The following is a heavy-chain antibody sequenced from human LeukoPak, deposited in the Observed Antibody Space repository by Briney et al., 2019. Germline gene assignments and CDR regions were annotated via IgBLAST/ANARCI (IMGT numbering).Heavy chain of an antibody. Sequence: GRSLRLSCAASGFTVSSNYMSWVRQAPGKGLEWVSVIYSGGSTYYADSVKGRFTISRDNSKNTLYLQMNSLRAEDTAVYYCARDDGIAAAFQHWGQGTLVTVSS. CDR2: IYSGGST. J-gene: IGHJ1*01. CDR1: GFTVSSNY. V-gene: IGHV3-53*01. CDR3: ARDDGIAAAFQH. D-gene: IGHD6-13*01.